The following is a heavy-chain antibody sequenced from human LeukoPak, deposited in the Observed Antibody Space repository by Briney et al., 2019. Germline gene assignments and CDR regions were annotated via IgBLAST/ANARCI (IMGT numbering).Heavy chain of an antibody. CDR2: INPNSGGT. V-gene: IGHV1-2*02. CDR3: AREGYCSSTSCYSVVDY. CDR1: GYTFTGYY. J-gene: IGHJ4*02. Sequence: ASVKVSCKASGYTFTGYYMHWVRQAPGQGLEWMGWINPNSGGTNYAQKFQGRVTMTRDTSISTAYMELSRLRSDDTAVYYCAREGYCSSTSCYSVVDYWGQGTRVTVSS. D-gene: IGHD2-2*01.